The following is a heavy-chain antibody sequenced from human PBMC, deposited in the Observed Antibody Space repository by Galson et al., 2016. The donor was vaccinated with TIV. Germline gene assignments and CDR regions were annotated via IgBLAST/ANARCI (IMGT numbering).Heavy chain of an antibody. D-gene: IGHD6-13*01. CDR3: ARGFGIAVDFWIDAFDI. CDR1: GYSIIETNW. J-gene: IGHJ3*02. V-gene: IGHV4-28*03. Sequence: ETLSLTCAVSGYSIIETNWWGWIRQSPGKGLQWIGYIHHNGGTYYNSSLKSRVTISLSTSKNQVSLNLNSVTTADTAMYYCARGFGIAVDFWIDAFDIWGQGTMVTVSS. CDR2: IHHNGGT.